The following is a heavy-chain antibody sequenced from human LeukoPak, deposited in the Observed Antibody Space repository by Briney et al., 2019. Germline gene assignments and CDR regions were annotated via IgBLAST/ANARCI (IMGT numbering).Heavy chain of an antibody. V-gene: IGHV3-74*01. CDR1: GFTFNKYR. D-gene: IGHD3-10*01. J-gene: IGHJ4*02. CDR2: IDTDGTNT. Sequence: GGSLRLTCAASGFTFNKYRMHWVRQAQGKGLVWVSRIDTDGTNTNYADSVKGRFTISRDNAKNTVYLQMNSLRAEDTAVYYCVRAFGDYWGQGILVTVSS. CDR3: VRAFGDY.